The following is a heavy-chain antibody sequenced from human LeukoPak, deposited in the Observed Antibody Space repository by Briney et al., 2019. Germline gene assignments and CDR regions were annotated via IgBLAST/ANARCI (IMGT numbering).Heavy chain of an antibody. Sequence: GASVTVSFKASGYTFTSYGISWVRQAPGQGLEWMGGTSGYNGNTNYAQKLQGRVTMTTDTSTSTAYMELRSLRSDDTAVYYCARGDAYCSGGSCHSGNFDQWGQGTLVTVSS. CDR1: GYTFTSYG. V-gene: IGHV1-18*04. CDR2: TSGYNGNT. CDR3: ARGDAYCSGGSCHSGNFDQ. J-gene: IGHJ4*02. D-gene: IGHD2-15*01.